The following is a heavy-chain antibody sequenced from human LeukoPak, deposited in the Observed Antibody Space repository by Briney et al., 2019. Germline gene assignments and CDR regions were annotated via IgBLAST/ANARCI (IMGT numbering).Heavy chain of an antibody. CDR3: ARDKRGTVVTPWFDP. Sequence: PGGSLRLSCAASGFTFSSYSMNWVRQAPGKGLEWVSSISSSSSYIYYADSVKGRFTISRDNAKNSLYLQMNSLRAEDTAVYYCARDKRGTVVTPWFDPWGQRTLVTVSS. D-gene: IGHD4-23*01. CDR2: ISSSSSYI. CDR1: GFTFSSYS. V-gene: IGHV3-21*01. J-gene: IGHJ5*02.